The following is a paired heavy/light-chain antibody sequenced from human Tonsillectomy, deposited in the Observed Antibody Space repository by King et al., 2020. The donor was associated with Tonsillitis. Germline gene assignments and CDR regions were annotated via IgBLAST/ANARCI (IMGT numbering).Light chain of an antibody. CDR2: DAS. V-gene: IGKV3-11*01. J-gene: IGKJ2*01. Sequence: EIVLTQSPATLSLSPGEGATLSCRASQSVTTYLAWYQQKPGQAPRLLIYDASNRATGIPARFSGSGSGTDFTLTISSLEPEDFAVYYCQQRSNWPVTFGQGTKLEIK. CDR3: QQRSNWPVT. CDR1: QSVTTY.
Heavy chain of an antibody. CDR2: IYYSGST. V-gene: IGHV4-39*02. D-gene: IGHD4-17*01. Sequence: QLQLQESGPGLVKPSETLSLTCTVSGGSISSSSYYWGWIRQPPGKGLEWIGSIYYSGSTYYNPSLKSRVTISVDTSKNRFSLKLSSVTAADTAVYYCARDMTTVTPGDYYYGMDVWGQGTTVTVSS. CDR3: ARDMTTVTPGDYYYGMDV. J-gene: IGHJ6*02. CDR1: GGSISSSSYY.